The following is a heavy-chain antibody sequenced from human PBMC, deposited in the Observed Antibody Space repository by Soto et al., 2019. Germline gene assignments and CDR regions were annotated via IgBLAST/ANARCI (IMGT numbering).Heavy chain of an antibody. J-gene: IGHJ5*02. CDR3: ARVVGALGHWCDP. D-gene: IGHD1-26*01. V-gene: IGHV1-18*01. CDR1: GYNFNSYT. CDR2: ISAYNGNT. Sequence: QVQLVQSGAEVKKPGASVKVSCKASGYNFNSYTISWVRQAPGQGLEWMGRISAYNGNTNYAQKRQGRVTMTTDTSTSTAYMELRSLRSDDTAVYHCARVVGALGHWCDPWGQGTLVTVSS.